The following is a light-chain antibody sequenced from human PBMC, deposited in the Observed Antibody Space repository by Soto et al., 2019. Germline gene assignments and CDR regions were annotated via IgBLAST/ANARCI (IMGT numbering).Light chain of an antibody. V-gene: IGKV3-20*01. CDR1: QSVSSSY. CDR2: GAS. J-gene: IGKJ5*01. Sequence: VLTQSPGTLSLSPGERATLSCRASQSVSSSYLAWYQQKPGQAPRLLIYGASSRATGIPDRFSGSASGTDYTLTGSSLETEDCAVYYCQQQGTSPITFGQGTRLEIK. CDR3: QQQGTSPIT.